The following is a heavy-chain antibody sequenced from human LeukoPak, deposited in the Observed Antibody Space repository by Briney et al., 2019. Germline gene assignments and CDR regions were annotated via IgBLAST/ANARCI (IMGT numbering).Heavy chain of an antibody. V-gene: IGHV4-59*01. D-gene: IGHD3-9*01. CDR3: ARQDYDILTGQGGAFDI. CDR2: IYYSGST. J-gene: IGHJ3*02. Sequence: SETLSLTCTVSGGSISSYYWSWIRQPPGKGLEWIGYIYYSGSTNYNPSLKSRVTISVDTSKNQFPLKLSSVTAADTAVYYCARQDYDILTGQGGAFDIWGQGTMVTVSS. CDR1: GGSISSYY.